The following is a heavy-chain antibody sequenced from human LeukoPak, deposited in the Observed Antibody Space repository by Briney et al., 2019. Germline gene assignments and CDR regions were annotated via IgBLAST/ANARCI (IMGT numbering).Heavy chain of an antibody. CDR2: ISSSSSYT. CDR1: GGSISSGDYY. V-gene: IGHV3-11*06. D-gene: IGHD1-14*01. CDR3: AGGANHPWFDY. Sequence: LSLTCTVSGGSISSGDYYWSWIRQPPGKGLEWVSYISSSSSYTNYADSVKGRFTISRDNAKNSLYLQMNSLRAEDTAVYYCAGGANHPWFDYWGQGALVTVSS. J-gene: IGHJ4*02.